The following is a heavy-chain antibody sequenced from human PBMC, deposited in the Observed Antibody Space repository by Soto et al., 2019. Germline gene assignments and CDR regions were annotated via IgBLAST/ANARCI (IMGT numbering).Heavy chain of an antibody. V-gene: IGHV3-23*01. J-gene: IGHJ5*02. D-gene: IGHD1-20*01. CDR1: GFTFGDYA. CDR2: IGGTGSDT. Sequence: QFLESGGGLVQPGGSLRVHCVASGFTFGDYAMSWVRQAPGKGLEWVSSIGGTGSDTYYPASVKGRFTISRDNSKSTLYLQMNNLRVDDTAIYYCAKDAVPYNGKWDWFDTWGQGTLVTVSS. CDR3: AKDAVPYNGKWDWFDT.